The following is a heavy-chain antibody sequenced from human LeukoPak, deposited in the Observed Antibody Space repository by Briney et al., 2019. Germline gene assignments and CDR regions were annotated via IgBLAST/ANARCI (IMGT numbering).Heavy chain of an antibody. CDR2: VISKTDGGTT. CDR3: TSLFGRSWTYYPYMGV. D-gene: IGHD3-10*01. J-gene: IGHJ6*03. Sequence: PGGSLRLSCAASGFTFSYAWMSWVRQAPGKGLEWVGRVISKTDGGTTDYAAPVKGRFTISRDDSKNTLYLQMNSLKTEDTAVYYCTSLFGRSWTYYPYMGVWGQGTTVTVSS. V-gene: IGHV3-15*01. CDR1: GFTFSYAW.